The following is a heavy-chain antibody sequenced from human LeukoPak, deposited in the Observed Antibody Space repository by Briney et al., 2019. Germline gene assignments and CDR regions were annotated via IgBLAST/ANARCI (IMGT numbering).Heavy chain of an antibody. D-gene: IGHD4-17*01. Sequence: ASVNVSCKASGYTFTSYGISWVRPAAGQGLEWMGWISAYNGNTNYAQKLQGRVTMTTDTSTSTAYMELRSLRSDDTAVYYCARLDYGDYGVVYWGQGTLVTVSS. J-gene: IGHJ4*02. CDR3: ARLDYGDYGVVY. V-gene: IGHV1-18*04. CDR1: GYTFTSYG. CDR2: ISAYNGNT.